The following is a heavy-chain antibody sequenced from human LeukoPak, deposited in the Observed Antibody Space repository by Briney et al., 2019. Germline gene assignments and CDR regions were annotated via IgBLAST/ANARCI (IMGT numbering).Heavy chain of an antibody. D-gene: IGHD5-24*01. V-gene: IGHV4-34*01. CDR1: GGSFTGYY. CDR3: ASDVEMATIYAFDI. CDR2: INHSGST. Sequence: PSETLALTCALYGGSFTGYYWRWIRQPPGKGLEWIGEINHSGSTKYNPSLKSRVTISVDTSTKQFFLRLTSVTAADTAVYYCASDVEMATIYAFDIWGQGTMVTVSS. J-gene: IGHJ3*02.